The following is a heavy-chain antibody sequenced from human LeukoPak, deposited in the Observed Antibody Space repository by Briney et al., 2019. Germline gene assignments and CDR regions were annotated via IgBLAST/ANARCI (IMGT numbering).Heavy chain of an antibody. D-gene: IGHD3-10*01. J-gene: IGHJ6*04. V-gene: IGHV1-18*01. CDR1: GYTFTSYA. CDR3: ARDISPITMVRGVIIPSDV. Sequence: GASVKVSCKASGYTFTSYAISWVRQAPGQGLEWMGWISVYNGNTNYAQKLQGRVTMTTDTSTSTAYMELRSLRSDDTAVYYCARDISPITMVRGVIIPSDVWGKGTTVTVSS. CDR2: ISVYNGNT.